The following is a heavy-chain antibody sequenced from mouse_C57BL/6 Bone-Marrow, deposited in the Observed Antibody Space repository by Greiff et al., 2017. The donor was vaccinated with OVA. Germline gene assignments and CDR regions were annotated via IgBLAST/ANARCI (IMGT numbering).Heavy chain of an antibody. CDR2: IDPENGDT. J-gene: IGHJ1*03. D-gene: IGHD1-1*01. CDR1: GFNITDDY. V-gene: IGHV14-4*01. Sequence: EVQGVESGAELVRPGASVKLSCTASGFNITDDYMHWVKPRPEPGLEWIGWIDPENGDTEYDSKFQGKATITADTSSNTAYMQLSSLTAEDTAVYYWTTWHYGSSWYFDDWGTGTTVTVSS. CDR3: TTWHYGSSWYFDD.